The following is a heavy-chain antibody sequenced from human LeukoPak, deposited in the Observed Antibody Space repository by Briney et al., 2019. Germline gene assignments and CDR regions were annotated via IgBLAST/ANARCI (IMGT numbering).Heavy chain of an antibody. J-gene: IGHJ4*02. Sequence: SETLSLTCTVSGGSISSYYLGWIRQPPGKGLEWIGSIYHSGSTYYNPSLKSRVTISVDTSKNQFSLKLSSVTAADTAVYYCARHTKFQAAALDYWGQGTLVTVSS. CDR2: IYHSGST. CDR3: ARHTKFQAAALDY. CDR1: GGSISSYY. V-gene: IGHV4-38-2*02. D-gene: IGHD6-13*01.